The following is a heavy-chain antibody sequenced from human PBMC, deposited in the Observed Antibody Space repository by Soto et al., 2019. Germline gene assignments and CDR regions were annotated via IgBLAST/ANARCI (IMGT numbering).Heavy chain of an antibody. J-gene: IGHJ6*02. D-gene: IGHD1-26*01. CDR2: ISYEGSNK. CDR3: AKDVVVGATTGLGDYYYYYGMDV. V-gene: IGHV3-30*18. Sequence: QVQLVESGGGVVQPGRSLRLSCAASGFNFSSDGMHWVRQAPGKGLEWVAVISYEGSNKYYADSVKGRFTISRDNSKSTLYLQMNSLRAEDTAVYYCAKDVVVGATTGLGDYYYYYGMDVWGQGTTVTVSS. CDR1: GFNFSSDG.